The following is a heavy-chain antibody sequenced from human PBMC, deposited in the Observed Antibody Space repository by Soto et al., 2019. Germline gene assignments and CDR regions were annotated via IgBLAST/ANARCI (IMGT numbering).Heavy chain of an antibody. CDR1: GYTFTSYD. J-gene: IGHJ5*02. V-gene: IGHV1-8*01. Sequence: ASVKVSCKASGYTFTSYDINWVRQATGQGLEWMGWMNPNSGNTGYVQKFQGRVTMTRNTSISTAYMELSSLRSEDTAVYYCARVGYDFWSGYHRGHWFDPWGQGTLVTVSS. CDR3: ARVGYDFWSGYHRGHWFDP. CDR2: MNPNSGNT. D-gene: IGHD3-3*01.